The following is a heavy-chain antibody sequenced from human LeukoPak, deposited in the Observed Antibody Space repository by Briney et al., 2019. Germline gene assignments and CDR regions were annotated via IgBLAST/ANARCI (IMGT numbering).Heavy chain of an antibody. V-gene: IGHV3-74*01. J-gene: IGHJ3*02. CDR2: IHSDGSST. Sequence: GGSLRLSCAASGFTFSGYAMSWVRQAPGKGLEWVSRIHSDGSSTTSADSVKGRFTISRDNAENTLYLQMNSLRAEDTAVYFCARGNAHAFDIWGQGTMVTVSS. D-gene: IGHD1-1*01. CDR3: ARGNAHAFDI. CDR1: GFTFSGYA.